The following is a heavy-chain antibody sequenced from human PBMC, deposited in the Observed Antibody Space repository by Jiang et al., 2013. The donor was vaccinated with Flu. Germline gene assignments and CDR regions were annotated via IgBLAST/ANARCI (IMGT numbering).Heavy chain of an antibody. CDR3: AKDVLYFDY. CDR1: GGSISGSSSW. Sequence: GSGLVKPSGTLSLTCVVSGGSISGSSSWWSWLRQPPGKGLEWIGEIYHNANTNYNPSLRSRVIISVDKSKNQFSLKVNSVTAADTAMYYCAKDVLYFDYWGQGILVTVSS. CDR2: IYHNANT. V-gene: IGHV4-4*02. J-gene: IGHJ4*02.